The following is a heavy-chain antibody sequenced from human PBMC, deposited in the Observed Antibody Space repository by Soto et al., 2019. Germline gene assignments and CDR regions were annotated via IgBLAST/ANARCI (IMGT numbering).Heavy chain of an antibody. J-gene: IGHJ6*02. CDR1: GYTLTGYY. D-gene: IGHD6-13*01. V-gene: IGHV1-2*02. CDR2: INPNSGGT. Sequence: ASVKVSCKASGYTLTGYYMHWVRQAPGQGLEWMGWINPNSGGTNYAQKFQGRVTMTRDTSISTAYMELSRLRSDDTAVYYCARGTAAAASYYYYYGMDVWGQGTTVTVSS. CDR3: ARGTAAAASYYYYYGMDV.